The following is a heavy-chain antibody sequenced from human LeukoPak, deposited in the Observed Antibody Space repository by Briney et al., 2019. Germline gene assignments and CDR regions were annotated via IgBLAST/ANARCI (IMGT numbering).Heavy chain of an antibody. J-gene: IGHJ4*02. V-gene: IGHV4-59*01. D-gene: IGHD4-23*01. CDR2: IYYSGST. CDR1: GGSMSSYY. Sequence: SETLSLSCTVSGGSMSSYYWSWIRQPPGKGLEWIGYIYYSGSTNYNPSLKSRVTISVDTSKNQFSLKLSSVTAADTAVYYCARDRSSTVGFDYWGQGTLVTVSS. CDR3: ARDRSSTVGFDY.